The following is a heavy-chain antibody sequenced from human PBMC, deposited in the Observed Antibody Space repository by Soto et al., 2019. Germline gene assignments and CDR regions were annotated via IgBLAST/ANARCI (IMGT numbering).Heavy chain of an antibody. J-gene: IGHJ6*02. V-gene: IGHV4-30-4*01. CDR3: ARDGGNSDYYYGMDV. D-gene: IGHD2-21*02. CDR2: IYYSGST. Sequence: SETLSLTCTVSGGSISSGDYYWSWIRQPPGKGLEWIGYIYYSGSTYYNPSLKSRVTISVDTSKNQFSLKLSSVAAADTAVYYCARDGGNSDYYYGMDVWGQGTTVTVSS. CDR1: GGSISSGDYY.